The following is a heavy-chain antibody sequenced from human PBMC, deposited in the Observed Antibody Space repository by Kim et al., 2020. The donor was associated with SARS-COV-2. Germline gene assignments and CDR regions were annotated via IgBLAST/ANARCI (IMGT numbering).Heavy chain of an antibody. CDR3: AKDLESGYGGDY. D-gene: IGHD5-12*01. Sequence: YYADAVKGRLTISRDNSKNTLYLQMNSLRAEDTAVYYCAKDLESGYGGDYWGQGTLVTVSS. V-gene: IGHV3-30*02. J-gene: IGHJ4*02.